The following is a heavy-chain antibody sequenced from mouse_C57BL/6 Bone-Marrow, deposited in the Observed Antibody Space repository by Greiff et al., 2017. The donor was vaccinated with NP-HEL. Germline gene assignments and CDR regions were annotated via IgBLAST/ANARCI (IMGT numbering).Heavy chain of an antibody. V-gene: IGHV7-1*01. D-gene: IGHD1-1*01. CDR3: ARDALYYYGSSYGNAMDY. CDR2: SRNKANDYTT. Sequence: EVNVVESGGGLVQSGRSLRLSCATSGFTFSDFYMEWVRQAPGKGLEWIAASRNKANDYTTEYSASVKGRFIVSRDTSQSILYLQMNALRAEDTAIYYCARDALYYYGSSYGNAMDYWGQGTSVTVSS. J-gene: IGHJ4*01. CDR1: GFTFSDFY.